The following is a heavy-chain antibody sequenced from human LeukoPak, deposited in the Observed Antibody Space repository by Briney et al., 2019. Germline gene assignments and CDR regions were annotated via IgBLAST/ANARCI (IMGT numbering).Heavy chain of an antibody. D-gene: IGHD3-22*01. CDR1: GGTFSSYA. Sequence: ASVKVSCKASGGTFSSYAISWVRQAPGQGLEWMGGIIPIFGTANYAQKFQGRVTITADESTSTAYMELSSLRSEDTAVYYCARANYYYDSSGTWGQGTLVTVSS. CDR2: IIPIFGTA. J-gene: IGHJ1*01. V-gene: IGHV1-69*13. CDR3: ARANYYYDSSGT.